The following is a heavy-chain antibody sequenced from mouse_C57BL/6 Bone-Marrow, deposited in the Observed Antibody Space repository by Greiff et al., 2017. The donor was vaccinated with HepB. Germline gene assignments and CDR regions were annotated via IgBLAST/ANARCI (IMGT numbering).Heavy chain of an antibody. Sequence: VKLVESGPGLVQPSQSLSITCTVSGFSLTSYGVHWVRQSPGKGLEWLGVIWRGGSTDYNAAFMSRLSITKDNSKSQVFFKMNSLQADDTAIYYCAKSENDYDGGYYYAMDYWGQGTSVTVSS. J-gene: IGHJ4*01. CDR2: IWRGGST. V-gene: IGHV2-5*01. D-gene: IGHD2-4*01. CDR1: GFSLTSYG. CDR3: AKSENDYDGGYYYAMDY.